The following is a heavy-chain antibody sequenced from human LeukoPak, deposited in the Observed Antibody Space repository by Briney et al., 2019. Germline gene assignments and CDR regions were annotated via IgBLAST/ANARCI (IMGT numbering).Heavy chain of an antibody. D-gene: IGHD3-3*01. Sequence: SETLSLTCAVYGGSFSGYYWSGIRQPPGKGLEWIGEINHSGSTNYNPSLKSRVTISVDTSKNQFSLKLSSVTAADTAVYYCAREGAIFGVVISPHGMDVWGQGTTVTVSS. J-gene: IGHJ6*02. V-gene: IGHV4-34*01. CDR3: AREGAIFGVVISPHGMDV. CDR2: INHSGST. CDR1: GGSFSGYY.